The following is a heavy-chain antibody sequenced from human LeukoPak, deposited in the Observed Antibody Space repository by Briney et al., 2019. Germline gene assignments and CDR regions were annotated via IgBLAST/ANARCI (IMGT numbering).Heavy chain of an antibody. CDR2: IDPSDSYT. Sequence: GESLRISCKDSGHSFTSYWISWVRQMPGKGLEGMGRIDPSDSYTNYSPSFQGHATIAVDKSISTAYLQWTSLKSSDSAMYYCARRGYYYYGMDVWGQGTTVTVSS. J-gene: IGHJ6*02. D-gene: IGHD3-10*01. CDR1: GHSFTSYW. V-gene: IGHV5-10-1*01. CDR3: ARRGYYYYGMDV.